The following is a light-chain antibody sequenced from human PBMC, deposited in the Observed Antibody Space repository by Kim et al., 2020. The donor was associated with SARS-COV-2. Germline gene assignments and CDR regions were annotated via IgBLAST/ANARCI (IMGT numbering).Light chain of an antibody. CDR3: QTWGTGIRV. J-gene: IGLJ3*02. V-gene: IGLV4-69*01. CDR2: LNSDGSH. CDR1: SGHSSYA. Sequence: SVKLTCTLSSGHSSYAIAWHQQQPEKGPRYLMKLNSDGSHSKGDGIPDRFSGSSSGAERYLTISSLQSEDEADYYCQTWGTGIRVFGGGTELTVL.